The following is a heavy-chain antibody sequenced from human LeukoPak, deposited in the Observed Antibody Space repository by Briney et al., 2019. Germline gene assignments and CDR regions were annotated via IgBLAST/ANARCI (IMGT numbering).Heavy chain of an antibody. D-gene: IGHD2-2*02. CDR3: ARVPYCSSTSCYKEYYFDY. CDR2: IIPIFVTA. V-gene: IGHV1-69*13. J-gene: IGHJ4*02. CDR1: GGTFSSYA. Sequence: SVKLSCKASGGTFSSYAISWVRQAPGQGLEWMGGIIPIFVTANYAQKFQGRVTITADESTSTAYMELSSLRSEDTAGYYCARVPYCSSTSCYKEYYFDYWGQATLVTVS.